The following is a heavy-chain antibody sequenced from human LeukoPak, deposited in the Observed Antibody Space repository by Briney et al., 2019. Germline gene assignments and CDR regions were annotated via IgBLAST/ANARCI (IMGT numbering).Heavy chain of an antibody. CDR3: AKSSLTSWYPGHFQH. V-gene: IGHV3-33*06. Sequence: GGSLRLSCAASGFPFDTYGMHWVRQAPGKGLEWVAVIWHGGDKNYYSDSVKGRFTASRDNSKNMLFLQMNSLRAEDTAVYYCAKSSLTSWYPGHFQHWGQGTLVTVSS. CDR1: GFPFDTYG. D-gene: IGHD2-2*01. CDR2: IWHGGDKN. J-gene: IGHJ1*01.